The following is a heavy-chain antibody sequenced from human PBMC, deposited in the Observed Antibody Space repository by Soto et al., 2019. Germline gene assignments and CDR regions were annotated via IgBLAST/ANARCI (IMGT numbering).Heavy chain of an antibody. CDR3: ARANSGSYFGAFDI. CDR1: GFTVSSNY. J-gene: IGHJ3*02. D-gene: IGHD1-26*01. Sequence: EVPLVESGGGLVQPGGSLRLSCAASGFTVSSNYMSWVRQAPGKGLEWVSVIYSGGSTYYADSVKGRFTISRDNSXNPLYLQMNSLRAEDTAVYYCARANSGSYFGAFDIWGQGTMVTVSS. V-gene: IGHV3-66*01. CDR2: IYSGGST.